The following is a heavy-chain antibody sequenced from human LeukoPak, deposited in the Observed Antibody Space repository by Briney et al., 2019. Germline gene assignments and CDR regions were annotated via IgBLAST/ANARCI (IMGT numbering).Heavy chain of an antibody. CDR1: GFTFGSYW. Sequence: PGGSLRLSCAASGFTFGSYWMHWVRQAPGKGLAWVSRINTDGGETIYADSVKGRFTISRDNAKNTLFLQMNTLRAEDTAVYYCARDEKIVGASGQDYWGQGTLVTVSS. CDR2: INTDGGET. V-gene: IGHV3-74*01. J-gene: IGHJ4*02. D-gene: IGHD1-26*01. CDR3: ARDEKIVGASGQDY.